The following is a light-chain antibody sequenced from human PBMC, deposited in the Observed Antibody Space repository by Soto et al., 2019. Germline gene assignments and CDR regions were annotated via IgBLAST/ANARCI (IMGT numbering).Light chain of an antibody. Sequence: DIRMTQSPSTLSASVGDRVTITCRASQSISSWLAWYQQKPGKAPKLLIHDASSLESGVPSRFSGSGSGTEFTLTISSLQPDDFATYYCQQYNSYSRTFGQGTKVDI. CDR2: DAS. CDR1: QSISSW. J-gene: IGKJ1*01. V-gene: IGKV1-5*01. CDR3: QQYNSYSRT.